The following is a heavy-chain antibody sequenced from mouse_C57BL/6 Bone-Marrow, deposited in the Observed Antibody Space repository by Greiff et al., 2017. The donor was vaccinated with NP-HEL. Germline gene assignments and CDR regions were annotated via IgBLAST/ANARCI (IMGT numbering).Heavy chain of an antibody. Sequence: QVQLKESGAELARPGASVKLSCKASGYTFTSYGISWVKQRTGQGLEWIGEIYPRSGNTYYNEKFKGKATLTADKSSSTAYMELRSLTSEDSAVYFCARESFYDGYREYWGKGTTLTVSS. CDR3: ARESFYDGYREY. J-gene: IGHJ2*01. D-gene: IGHD2-3*01. CDR2: IYPRSGNT. V-gene: IGHV1-81*01. CDR1: GYTFTSYG.